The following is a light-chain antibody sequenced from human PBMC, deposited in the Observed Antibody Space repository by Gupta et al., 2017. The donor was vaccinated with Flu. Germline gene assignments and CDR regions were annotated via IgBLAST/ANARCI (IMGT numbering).Light chain of an antibody. J-gene: IGLJ1*01. CDR2: DVN. CDR3: TSNTHSPLDV. CDR1: SSDVVGYDH. Sequence: QSALTQPASVSGSPGQSITISCPGTSSDVVGYDHVSWYQHHPGKAPKIIIFDVNTRPSGVSQLFSGYNSNNTASMTIWVLQPEDEADYCCTSNTHSPLDVFGSGTQVTVL. V-gene: IGLV2-14*03.